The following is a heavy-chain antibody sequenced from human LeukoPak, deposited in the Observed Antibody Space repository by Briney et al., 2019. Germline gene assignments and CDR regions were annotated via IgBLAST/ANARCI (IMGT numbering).Heavy chain of an antibody. CDR1: GYTFTGYY. V-gene: IGHV1-18*04. CDR2: ISAYNGNT. Sequence: ASVKVSCKASGYTFTGYYMHWVRQAPGQGLEWMGWISAYNGNTNYAQKLQGRVTMTTDTSTSTAYMELRSLRSDDTAVYYCAREPDCSSTSCYLDYWGQGTLVTVSS. D-gene: IGHD2-2*01. J-gene: IGHJ4*02. CDR3: AREPDCSSTSCYLDY.